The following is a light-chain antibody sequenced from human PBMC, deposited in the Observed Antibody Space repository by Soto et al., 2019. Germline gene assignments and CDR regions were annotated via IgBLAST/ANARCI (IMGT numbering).Light chain of an antibody. CDR2: GAS. Sequence: EIVFTQSPVTPSLSPGGGAPLSRWASQSVSSNLAWYQQKPGQAPRLLIYGASSRATGIPDRFSGSGSGTDFTLTISRLEPEDFAVYYCQQYGSSPPWTFGQGTKVDIK. V-gene: IGKV3-20*01. CDR3: QQYGSSPPWT. J-gene: IGKJ1*01. CDR1: QSVSSN.